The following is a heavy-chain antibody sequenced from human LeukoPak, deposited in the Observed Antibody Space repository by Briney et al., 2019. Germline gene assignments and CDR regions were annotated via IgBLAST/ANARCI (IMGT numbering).Heavy chain of an antibody. D-gene: IGHD3-22*01. CDR3: ARGGSGSGYHYYYYYMDV. V-gene: IGHV3-53*01. J-gene: IGHJ6*03. CDR1: GFTFDDYG. CDR2: IYSGGST. Sequence: AGGSLRLSCAASGFTFDDYGMSWVRQVPGKGLEWVSVIYSGGSTYYADSVKGRFTISRDNSKNTLYLQMNSLRAEDTAVYYCARGGSGSGYHYYYYYMDVWGKGTTVTISS.